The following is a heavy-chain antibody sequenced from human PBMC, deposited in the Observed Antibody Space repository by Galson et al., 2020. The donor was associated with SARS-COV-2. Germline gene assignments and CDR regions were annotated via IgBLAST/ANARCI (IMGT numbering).Heavy chain of an antibody. D-gene: IGHD3-3*01. Sequence: SQTLSLTCAISGDSVSSNTASWHWIRQSPSRGLEWLGRTYYRSKWYSDYAVSVKSRIVINPDISNNQFSLQLNSVTPEDTAVYYCAREGGLRYDFWSGYYIRRFDFWGQGTLVTVSS. CDR1: GDSVSSNTAS. CDR3: AREGGLRYDFWSGYYIRRFDF. CDR2: TYYRSKWYS. J-gene: IGHJ4*02. V-gene: IGHV6-1*01.